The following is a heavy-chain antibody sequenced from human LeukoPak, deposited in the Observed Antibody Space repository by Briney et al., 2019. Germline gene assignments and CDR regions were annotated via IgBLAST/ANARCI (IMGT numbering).Heavy chain of an antibody. Sequence: SETLSLTRTVSGDSISSYHWGWIRQPPGKGPEWIGYIYASGTTNYKPSLISRVTISVDTSKNQFSLKLTSVTPADTAVYYCARGGGTLDYWGQGTLVTVSS. CDR1: GDSISSYH. V-gene: IGHV4-59*01. J-gene: IGHJ4*02. CDR3: ARGGGTLDY. D-gene: IGHD3-16*01. CDR2: IYASGTT.